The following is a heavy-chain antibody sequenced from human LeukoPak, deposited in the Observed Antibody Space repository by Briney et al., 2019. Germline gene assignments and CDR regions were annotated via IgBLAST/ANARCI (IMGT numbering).Heavy chain of an antibody. CDR1: GFSDNFAW. Sequence: GGSLTLSCAVSGFSDNFAWINWARQAPGKGLEWVGRISDTGTTEYAAPVKGRFTVSRDSKNTLYLQMNSLKAEDTAVYHCTRGHYGPWGQGTLVTVSS. V-gene: IGHV3-15*07. CDR3: TRGHYGP. D-gene: IGHD3-10*01. J-gene: IGHJ5*02. CDR2: ISDTGTT.